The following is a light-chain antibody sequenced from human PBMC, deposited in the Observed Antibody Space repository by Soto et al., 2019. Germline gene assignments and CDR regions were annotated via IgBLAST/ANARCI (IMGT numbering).Light chain of an antibody. CDR1: QSISSW. J-gene: IGKJ3*01. V-gene: IGKV1-5*01. Sequence: DIQMTQSPSPLSASVGDIVTITCRASQSISSWLAWYQQKPGKAPKLLIYDASSLESGVPSSFSGSGSGTEFTLTISSLQPDDFATYYCQQYNSYPFTCGPGTKGDIK. CDR2: DAS. CDR3: QQYNSYPFT.